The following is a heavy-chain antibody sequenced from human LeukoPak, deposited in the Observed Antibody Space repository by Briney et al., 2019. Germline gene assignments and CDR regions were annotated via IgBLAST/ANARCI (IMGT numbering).Heavy chain of an antibody. CDR1: GYTFTGYY. CDR2: INPNSGGT. J-gene: IGHJ4*02. CDR3: AREFVVLPGNPFDY. D-gene: IGHD2-2*01. V-gene: IGHV1-2*02. Sequence: ASVKVSCKASGYTFTGYYMHWVRQAPGQGLEWMGWINPNSGGTNYAHKLQGRVTMTRDTSISTAYMERRRLRSDDTAVYYCAREFVVLPGNPFDYWGQGTLVTVSS.